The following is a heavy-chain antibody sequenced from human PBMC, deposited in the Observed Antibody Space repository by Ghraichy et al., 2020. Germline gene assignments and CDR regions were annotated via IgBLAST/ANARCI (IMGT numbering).Heavy chain of an antibody. V-gene: IGHV4-59*08. J-gene: IGHJ4*02. CDR3: ASLDGYNTLTMGY. D-gene: IGHD5-24*01. CDR2: IYYSGST. Sequence: SETLSLTCTVSGGSISSYYWSWIRQPPGKGLEWIGYIYYSGSTNYNPSLKSRVTISVDTFKNQFSLKLSSVTAADTAVYYCASLDGYNTLTMGYWGQGTLVTVYS. CDR1: GGSISSYY.